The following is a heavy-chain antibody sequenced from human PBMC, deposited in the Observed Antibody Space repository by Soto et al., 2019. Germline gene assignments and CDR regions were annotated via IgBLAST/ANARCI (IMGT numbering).Heavy chain of an antibody. V-gene: IGHV4-31*03. CDR1: GGSISSGGYY. J-gene: IGHJ4*02. CDR2: IYYSGST. CDR3: ARCEYSSSSWSSHFDY. D-gene: IGHD6-6*01. Sequence: SETLSLTCTVSGGSISSGGYYWSWIRQHPGKGLEWIGYIYYSGSTYYNPSLKSRVTISVDTSKNQFSLKLSSVTAADTAVYYCARCEYSSSSWSSHFDYWGQGTLVTVSS.